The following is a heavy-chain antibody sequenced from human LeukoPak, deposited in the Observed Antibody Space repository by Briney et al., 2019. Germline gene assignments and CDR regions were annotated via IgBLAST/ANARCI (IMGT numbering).Heavy chain of an antibody. V-gene: IGHV3-64D*06. D-gene: IGHD6-19*01. CDR2: ISSNGGST. J-gene: IGHJ4*02. Sequence: GGSLRLSCSASGFTFSSYARHWVRQAPGKGLEYVSAISSNGGSTYYADSVKGRFTISRDNSKNTLYLQMSSLRAEDTAVYYCVKDSRIAVAGTEFDYWGQGTLVTVSS. CDR3: VKDSRIAVAGTEFDY. CDR1: GFTFSSYA.